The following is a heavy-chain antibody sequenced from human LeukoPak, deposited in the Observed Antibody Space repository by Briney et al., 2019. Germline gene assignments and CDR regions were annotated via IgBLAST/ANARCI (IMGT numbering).Heavy chain of an antibody. V-gene: IGHV4-34*01. Sequence: SEALSLTCAVYGGSSSGYYWSWIRHPPGKGLEWIGETNHSGSTNYNPSLKSRVTISVDTSKNQFSLKLSSVTAADTAVYYCARWDGDFDYWGQGTLVTVSS. D-gene: IGHD1-26*01. J-gene: IGHJ4*02. CDR2: TNHSGST. CDR1: GGSSSGYY. CDR3: ARWDGDFDY.